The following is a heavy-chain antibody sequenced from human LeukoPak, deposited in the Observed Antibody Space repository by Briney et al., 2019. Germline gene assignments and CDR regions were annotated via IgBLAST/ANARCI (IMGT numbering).Heavy chain of an antibody. D-gene: IGHD3-3*01. J-gene: IGHJ3*02. V-gene: IGHV1-69*02. CDR1: GGTFSSYT. Sequence: ASVKVSCKASGGTFSSYTISWVRQAPGQGLEWMGRIIPILGIANYAQKFQGRVTITADKSTSTTYMELSSLRAEDTAVYYCARGGAGYDFWSGYYTIPPDAFDIWGQGTMVTVSS. CDR3: ARGGAGYDFWSGYYTIPPDAFDI. CDR2: IIPILGIA.